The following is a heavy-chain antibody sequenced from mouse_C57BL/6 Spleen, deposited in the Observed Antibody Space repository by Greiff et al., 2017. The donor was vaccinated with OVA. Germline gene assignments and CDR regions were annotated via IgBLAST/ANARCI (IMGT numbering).Heavy chain of an antibody. J-gene: IGHJ4*01. V-gene: IGHV5-17*01. D-gene: IGHD2-3*01. CDR2: ISSGSSTI. Sequence: EVMLVESGGGLVKPGGSLKLSCAASGFTFSDYGMHWVRQAPEKGLEWVAYISSGSSTIYYADTVKGRFTISRDNAKNTLFLQMTSLRSEDTAMYYCARDDGYYDYAMDYWGQGTSVTVSS. CDR1: GFTFSDYG. CDR3: ARDDGYYDYAMDY.